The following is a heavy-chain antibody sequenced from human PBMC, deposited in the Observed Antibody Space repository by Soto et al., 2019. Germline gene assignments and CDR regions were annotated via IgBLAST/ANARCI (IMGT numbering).Heavy chain of an antibody. D-gene: IGHD3-10*01. CDR3: AKQRAGYGSGSDTFYFDF. V-gene: IGHV3-23*01. CDR2: LSGSGGTT. CDR1: GFTFSTYA. J-gene: IGHJ4*02. Sequence: GGSLRLSCSTSGFTFSTYAMNWVRQAPGKGLEWVSALSGSGGTTYYADSVRGGFTISRDNSKNTLFLQMSSLRAVDTALYYCAKQRAGYGSGSDTFYFDFWGKGTLVTVSS.